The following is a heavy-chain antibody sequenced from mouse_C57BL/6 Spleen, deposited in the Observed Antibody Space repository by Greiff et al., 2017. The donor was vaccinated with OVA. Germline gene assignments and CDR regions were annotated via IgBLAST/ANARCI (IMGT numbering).Heavy chain of an antibody. J-gene: IGHJ2*01. Sequence: QVQLKESGPELVKPGASVKISCKASGYAFSSSWMNWVKQRPGKGLEWIGRIYPGDGDTNYNGKFRGKATLTADKSSSTAYMQLSSLTSEDSAVYFCAREEGSSSFDYWGQGTTLTVSS. V-gene: IGHV1-82*01. CDR2: IYPGDGDT. CDR3: AREEGSSSFDY. D-gene: IGHD1-1*01. CDR1: GYAFSSSW.